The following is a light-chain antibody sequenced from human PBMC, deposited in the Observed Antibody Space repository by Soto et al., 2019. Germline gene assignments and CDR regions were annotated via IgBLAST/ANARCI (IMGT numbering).Light chain of an antibody. CDR3: QQSSSTPFT. CDR2: AAS. J-gene: IGKJ3*01. Sequence: DIQMTQSPSSLSASVGDRVTITWRASQSISSYLNWYQQKPGKAPKLLSDAASSLQSGVPSRFSGSGSGTDFTLPIRSLQPEDFATYYCQQSSSTPFTFGPATNVDIK. V-gene: IGKV1-39*01. CDR1: QSISSY.